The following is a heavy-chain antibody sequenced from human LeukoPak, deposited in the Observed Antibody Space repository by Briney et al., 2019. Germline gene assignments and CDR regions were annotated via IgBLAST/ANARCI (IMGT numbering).Heavy chain of an antibody. CDR2: IYYSGST. V-gene: IGHV4-39*07. D-gene: IGHD4-17*01. J-gene: IGHJ5*02. Sequence: SETLSLTCTVSGGSISSSSYYWGWIRQPPGKGLEWIGSIYYSGSTYYNPSLKSRVTISVDTSKNQFSLKLSSVTAADTAVYYCARDPYGDYGLFHNWFDPWGQGTLVTVSS. CDR3: ARDPYGDYGLFHNWFDP. CDR1: GGSISSSSYY.